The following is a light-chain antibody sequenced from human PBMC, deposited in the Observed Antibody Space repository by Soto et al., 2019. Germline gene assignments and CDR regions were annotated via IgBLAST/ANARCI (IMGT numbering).Light chain of an antibody. J-gene: IGKJ1*01. V-gene: IGKV3-15*01. CDR3: QQYNNWPQT. CDR2: GAS. Sequence: EIVLTQSPGTLSLSPGERATLSCRASQSVNSRLAWYQHKPGQAPRLLIYGASTRAADVPARFSGGGSGTEFTLTISSLQSEDFAEYHCQQYNNWPQTFGQGTKVDIK. CDR1: QSVNSR.